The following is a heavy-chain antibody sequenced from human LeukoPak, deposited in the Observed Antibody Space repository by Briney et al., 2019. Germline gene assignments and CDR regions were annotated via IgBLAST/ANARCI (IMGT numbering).Heavy chain of an antibody. CDR2: INHSGST. J-gene: IGHJ5*02. CDR1: GGSFSGYY. V-gene: IGHV4-34*01. D-gene: IGHD3-16*01. CDR3: ATLSIMITFGGVSAWFDP. Sequence: SETLSLTCAVYGGSFSGYYWSWIRQPPGKGLEWIGEINHSGSTYYNPSLKSRVTISVDRSKNQFSLKLSSVTAADTAVYYCATLSIMITFGGVSAWFDPWGQGTLVTVSS.